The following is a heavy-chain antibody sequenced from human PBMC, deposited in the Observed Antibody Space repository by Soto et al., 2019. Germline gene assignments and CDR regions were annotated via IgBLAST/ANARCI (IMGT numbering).Heavy chain of an antibody. Sequence: SETLSLTCTVSGGSISSGCYYWSWIRQHPGKGLEWIGYIYYSGSTYYNPSLKSRVTISVDTSKNQFSLKLSSVTAADTAVYYCARQNYYYMDVWGKGTTVTVSS. J-gene: IGHJ6*03. CDR3: ARQNYYYMDV. CDR1: GGSISSGCYY. CDR2: IYYSGST. V-gene: IGHV4-31*03.